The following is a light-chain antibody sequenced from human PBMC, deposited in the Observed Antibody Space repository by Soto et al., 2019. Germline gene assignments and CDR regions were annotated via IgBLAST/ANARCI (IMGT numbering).Light chain of an antibody. V-gene: IGKV1-39*01. Sequence: KHISQSPSAGSSLSLERLTITYRASQSISNHLNWYLQKPGKAPKLLIFAASSLQSGVPSRFSGSRSGTDFTLTISRLQPEHFATYYCEQANSFPLFFVGGTKVDI. CDR1: QSISNH. CDR2: AAS. J-gene: IGKJ4*01. CDR3: EQANSFPLF.